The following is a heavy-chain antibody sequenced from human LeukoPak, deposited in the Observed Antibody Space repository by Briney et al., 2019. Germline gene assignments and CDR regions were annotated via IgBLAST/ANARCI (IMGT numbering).Heavy chain of an antibody. CDR2: IYSGVTT. CDR1: GFTVRSNY. Sequence: PGGSLRLSCAPSGFTVRSNYMSGVRQAPGKGLEWVSVIYSGVTTYYADSVKGRFTIPRHNSKNTLYLQMNSLRAEDTAVYYCARLENSIRRPMNYYYYYMDVWGKGTTVTVSS. V-gene: IGHV3-53*01. D-gene: IGHD3-22*01. J-gene: IGHJ6*03. CDR3: ARLENSIRRPMNYYYYYMDV.